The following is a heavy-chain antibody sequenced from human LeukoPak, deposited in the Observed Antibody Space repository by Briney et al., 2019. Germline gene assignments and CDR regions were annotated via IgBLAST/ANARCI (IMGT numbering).Heavy chain of an antibody. CDR1: RGSISSSSYY. CDR2: IYYSRST. D-gene: IGHD6-13*01. J-gene: IGHJ4*02. CDR3: ARQWECSSSWYDY. V-gene: IGHV4-39*01. Sequence: SETLSLTCTVSRGSISSSSYYWGWIRQPPGKGLEWIGSIYYSRSTYYNPSLKSRVTISVDTSKNQFSLKLSSVTAADTAVYYCARQWECSSSWYDYWGQGTLVTVSS.